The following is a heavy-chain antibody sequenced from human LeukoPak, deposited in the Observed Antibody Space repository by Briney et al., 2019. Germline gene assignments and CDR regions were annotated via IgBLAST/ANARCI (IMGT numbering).Heavy chain of an antibody. CDR2: INTAADT. CDR1: GFAFSNYD. Sequence: GGSLRVSCAASGFAFSNYDMLWVRQATGKGLEWVSAINTAADTYYPDSVKGRFTISREKAKSSLYLLMNSLRVGDTAVYYCVRAPPGTGWLIDHWGQGTLVAVSS. J-gene: IGHJ4*02. CDR3: VRAPPGTGWLIDH. D-gene: IGHD6-19*01. V-gene: IGHV3-13*04.